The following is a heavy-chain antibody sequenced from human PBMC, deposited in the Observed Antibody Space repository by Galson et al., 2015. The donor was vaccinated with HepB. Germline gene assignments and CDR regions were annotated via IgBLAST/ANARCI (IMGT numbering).Heavy chain of an antibody. CDR2: INPNSGGT. CDR3: ARAYCSSTSCRRGMDV. D-gene: IGHD2-2*01. Sequence: SVKVSCKASGYTFTGYYMHWVRQAPGQGLEWMGWINPNSGGTNYAQKFQGWVTMTRDTSISTAYMELSRLRSDDTAVYYCARAYCSSTSCRRGMDVWGQGTTVTVSS. CDR1: GYTFTGYY. J-gene: IGHJ6*02. V-gene: IGHV1-2*04.